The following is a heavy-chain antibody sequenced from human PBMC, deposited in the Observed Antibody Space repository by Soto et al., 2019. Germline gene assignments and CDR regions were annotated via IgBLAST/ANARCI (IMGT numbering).Heavy chain of an antibody. Sequence: QVQLVQSGAEVKKPGASVKVSCKTSGYTFIDYYIHWVRQAPGQGLEWMGWINANSGGTNYAQKFQGWVTLTRDTSSSTAYMELNTADTAVYYCARGPVTAWDNWFDLWGQGTLVTVSS. D-gene: IGHD2-21*02. CDR2: INANSGGT. V-gene: IGHV1-2*04. CDR3: ARGPVTAWDNWFDL. J-gene: IGHJ5*02. CDR1: GYTFIDYY.